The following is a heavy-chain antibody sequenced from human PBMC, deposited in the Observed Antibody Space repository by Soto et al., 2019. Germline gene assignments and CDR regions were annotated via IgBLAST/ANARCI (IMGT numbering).Heavy chain of an antibody. J-gene: IGHJ6*03. Sequence: QVQLQESGPGLVKPSETLSLTCTVSGGSISSYYWSWIRQPPGKGLEWIGYIYYSGSTNYNPSLKSRVTISVDTSKNQFSLKLSSVTAADTAVYYCARGTTIFGSYYYMDVWGKGTTVTVSS. V-gene: IGHV4-59*01. CDR2: IYYSGST. CDR1: GGSISSYY. D-gene: IGHD3-3*01. CDR3: ARGTTIFGSYYYMDV.